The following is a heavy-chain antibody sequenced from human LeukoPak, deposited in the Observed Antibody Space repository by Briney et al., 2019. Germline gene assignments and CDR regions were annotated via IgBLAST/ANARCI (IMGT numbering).Heavy chain of an antibody. V-gene: IGHV4-39*01. CDR2: IYYSGST. CDR1: GGSISSSSYY. CDR3: ARQRGYYDSSGYYPDY. J-gene: IGHJ4*02. D-gene: IGHD3-22*01. Sequence: PSETLSLTCTVSGGSISSSSYYWGWIRQPPGKGLEWIGSIYYSGSTYYNPSLKSRVTISADTSKNQFSLKLSSVTAADTAVYYCARQRGYYDSSGYYPDYWGEGTLVTVSS.